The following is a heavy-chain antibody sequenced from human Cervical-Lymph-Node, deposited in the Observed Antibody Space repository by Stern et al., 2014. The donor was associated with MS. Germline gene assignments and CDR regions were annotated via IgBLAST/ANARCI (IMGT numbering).Heavy chain of an antibody. CDR3: ARRVSSSGWFDP. J-gene: IGHJ5*02. CDR1: GFGFDEYA. D-gene: IGHD6-6*01. V-gene: IGHV3-9*01. Sequence: VQLVQSGGGLVQPGRSLRLSCAASGFGFDEYAMSWVRQAPGKGLEWVSAITWNSGRVDYADSVKGRFTISRDNGENSVYLQMNSLRPEDTALYYCARRVSSSGWFDPWGQGTVVTVSS. CDR2: ITWNSGRV.